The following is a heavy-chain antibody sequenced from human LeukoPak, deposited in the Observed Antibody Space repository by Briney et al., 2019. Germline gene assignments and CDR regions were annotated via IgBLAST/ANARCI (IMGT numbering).Heavy chain of an antibody. CDR2: IYSVGHT. D-gene: IGHD2-15*01. V-gene: IGHV3-53*01. J-gene: IGHJ5*02. CDR1: GFIVSNNY. Sequence: GGSLRLSCAASGFIVSNNYMSWVRQAPGKGLEWVSVIYSVGHTYYADSVKGRFTISRDNSKNTLYLQMNGLRAEDTAVYYCARGLSHCSGASCPFTWGQGTLVTVSP. CDR3: ARGLSHCSGASCPFT.